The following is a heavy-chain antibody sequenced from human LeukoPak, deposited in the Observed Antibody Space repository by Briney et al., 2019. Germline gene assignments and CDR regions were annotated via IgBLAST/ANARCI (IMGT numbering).Heavy chain of an antibody. D-gene: IGHD3-3*01. J-gene: IGHJ4*02. Sequence: SETLSLTCTVSGGSVSSGSYYWSWIRQPPGKGLEWIGYIYYSGSTNCNPSLKSRVTISVDTSKNQFSLKLSSVTAADTAVYYCARNHYDFWSGYYPFDCWGQGTLVTVSS. CDR3: ARNHYDFWSGYYPFDC. CDR1: GGSVSSGSYY. V-gene: IGHV4-61*01. CDR2: IYYSGST.